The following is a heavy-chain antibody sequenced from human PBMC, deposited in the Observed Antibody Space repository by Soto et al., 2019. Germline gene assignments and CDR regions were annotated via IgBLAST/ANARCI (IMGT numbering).Heavy chain of an antibody. CDR2: IYYSGST. Sequence: QLQLQESGPGLVKPSETLSLTCTVSGGSISSSSYYWGWIRQPPGKGLEWIGSIYYSGSTYYNPSLKSRVTISVDTSKNQFSLKLSSVTAADTAVYYCARRRRRMGGDYYYYYGMDVWGQGTTVTVSS. J-gene: IGHJ6*02. CDR1: GGSISSSSYY. D-gene: IGHD3-10*01. V-gene: IGHV4-39*01. CDR3: ARRRRRMGGDYYYYYGMDV.